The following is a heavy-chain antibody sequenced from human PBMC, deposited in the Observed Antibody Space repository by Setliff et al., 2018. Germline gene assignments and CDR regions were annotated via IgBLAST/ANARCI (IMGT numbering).Heavy chain of an antibody. Sequence: GESLKISCAASGFSLSIFWMSWVRQAPGKGLEWVASIKQDGSDKYYADSVKGRFTISRDNAKNSLFLQMNSLRAEDTAMYFCARDRGGGLYDYWGQGTLVTVSS. CDR1: GFSLSIFW. J-gene: IGHJ4*02. D-gene: IGHD3-16*01. V-gene: IGHV3-7*01. CDR3: ARDRGGGLYDY. CDR2: IKQDGSDK.